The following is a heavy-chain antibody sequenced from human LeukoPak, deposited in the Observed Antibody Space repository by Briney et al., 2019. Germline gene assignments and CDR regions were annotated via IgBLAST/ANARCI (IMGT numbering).Heavy chain of an antibody. D-gene: IGHD3-10*01. CDR2: MNPNSGNT. CDR3: ARGPRGHIWFGELFKTRTRRNNWFDP. Sequence: GASVMVSCKASGYTFTSYDINWVRQATGQGLEWMGWMNPNSGNTGYAQKFQGRVTMTRNTSISTAYMELSSLRSEDTAVYYCARGPRGHIWFGELFKTRTRRNNWFDPWGQGTLVTVSS. CDR1: GYTFTSYD. J-gene: IGHJ5*02. V-gene: IGHV1-8*01.